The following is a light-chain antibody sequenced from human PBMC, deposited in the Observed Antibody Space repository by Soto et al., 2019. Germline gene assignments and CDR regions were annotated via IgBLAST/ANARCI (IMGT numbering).Light chain of an antibody. J-gene: IGKJ1*01. CDR3: QQYNTYPT. CDR2: DAS. CDR1: QNINKR. V-gene: IGKV1-5*01. Sequence: DIQMTQSPFTLSASVGDRVTITCRASQNINKRLAWHQQKPGKAPKVLIYDASNLKSGVPSRFSGSGSGTEFILTISSLQSDDFATYYCQQYNTYPTFGQGTKVDIK.